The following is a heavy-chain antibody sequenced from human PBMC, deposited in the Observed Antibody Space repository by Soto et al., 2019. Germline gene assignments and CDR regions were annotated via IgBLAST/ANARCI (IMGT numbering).Heavy chain of an antibody. CDR3: ARGMTTANMDV. V-gene: IGHV3-21*01. J-gene: IGHJ6*03. CDR1: GFTFSSYS. D-gene: IGHD4-4*01. CDR2: ISSSSSYI. Sequence: GGSLRLSCAASGFTFSSYSMNWVRQAPGKGLEWVSSISSSSSYIYYADSVKGRFTISRDNAKNSLYLQMNSLRAEDTAVYYCARGMTTANMDVWGKGTTVTVSS.